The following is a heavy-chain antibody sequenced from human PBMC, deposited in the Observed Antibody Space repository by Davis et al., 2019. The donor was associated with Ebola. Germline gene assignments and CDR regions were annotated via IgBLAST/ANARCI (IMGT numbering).Heavy chain of an antibody. Sequence: MPSETLSLTCTVSGGSISSYYWSWIRQPPGKGLEWIGYIYYSGITYYNPSLKSRVTISVDTSKNQFSLKLSSVTAADTAVYYCAGSSWYKPGGYWGQGTLVTVSS. D-gene: IGHD6-13*01. CDR3: AGSSWYKPGGY. CDR2: IYYSGIT. CDR1: GGSISSYY. J-gene: IGHJ4*02. V-gene: IGHV4-59*01.